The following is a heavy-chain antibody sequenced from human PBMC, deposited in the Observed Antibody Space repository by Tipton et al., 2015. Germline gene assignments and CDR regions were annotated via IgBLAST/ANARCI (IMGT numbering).Heavy chain of an antibody. J-gene: IGHJ3*01. CDR2: INHSGST. D-gene: IGHD1/OR15-1a*01. CDR1: GGSFSGYF. V-gene: IGHV4-34*01. CDR3: ARPQNTYHSFHF. Sequence: TLSLTCAVYGGSFSGYFWSWIRQPPGKGLEWIGEINHSGSTTYNPSLKSRVTISVDTSKNQFSLILTSVTAADTAVYYCARPQNTYHSFHFWGQGTMVTVSS.